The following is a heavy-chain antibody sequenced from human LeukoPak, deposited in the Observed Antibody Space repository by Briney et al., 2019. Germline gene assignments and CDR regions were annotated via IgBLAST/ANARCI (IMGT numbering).Heavy chain of an antibody. CDR3: ARDHYDYIWGSYRPSGAFDI. D-gene: IGHD3-16*02. J-gene: IGHJ3*02. CDR2: INPSGGST. Sequence: ASVKVSCKASGYTFTSYYMHWVRQAPGQGLEWMGIINPSGGSTSYAQKFQGRVTMTRDTSTSTVYTELSSLRSEDTAVYYCARDHYDYIWGSYRPSGAFDIWGQGTMVTVSS. V-gene: IGHV1-46*01. CDR1: GYTFTSYY.